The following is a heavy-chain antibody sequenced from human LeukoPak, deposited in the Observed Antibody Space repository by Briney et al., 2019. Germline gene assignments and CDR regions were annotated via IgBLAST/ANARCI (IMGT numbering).Heavy chain of an antibody. D-gene: IGHD3-10*01. CDR1: GGSISSYY. V-gene: IGHV4-59*01. CDR2: IYYSGST. CDR3: ARDLSDPYYYGSGTHMPYYYYGMDV. Sequence: SETLSLTCTVSGGSISSYYWSWIRQPPGKGLEWIGYIYYSGSTNYNPSLKSRVTISVDTSKNQFSLKLSSVTAADTAVYYCARDLSDPYYYGSGTHMPYYYYGMDVWGQGTTVTVSS. J-gene: IGHJ6*02.